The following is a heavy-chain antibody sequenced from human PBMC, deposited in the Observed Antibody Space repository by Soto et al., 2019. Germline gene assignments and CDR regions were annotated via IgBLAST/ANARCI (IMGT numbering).Heavy chain of an antibody. CDR2: IYHTGST. D-gene: IGHD1-26*01. Sequence: PWETLSLTCAFSVYSISSGYYWAWIRQPPGKGLEWIGSIYHTGSTYYNPSLKSRVTMSVDTSKNRFSLKLSSVTAAGTAMYYCASCSATYYGFECWGQGTTVTVSS. CDR1: VYSISSGYY. J-gene: IGHJ4*02. CDR3: ASCSATYYGFEC. V-gene: IGHV4-38-2*01.